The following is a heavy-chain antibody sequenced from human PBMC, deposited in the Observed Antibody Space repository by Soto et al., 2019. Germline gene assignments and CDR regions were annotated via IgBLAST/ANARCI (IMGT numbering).Heavy chain of an antibody. J-gene: IGHJ4*02. V-gene: IGHV1-24*01. CDR3: ATLYDSSGYTTGYFDY. D-gene: IGHD3-22*01. Sequence: VASVKVSCKVSGYTLTELSMHWVRQAPGKGLEWMGGFDPEDGETIYAQKFQGRVTMTEDTSTDTACMELSSLRSEDTAVYYCATLYDSSGYTTGYFDYWGQGTLVTVSS. CDR2: FDPEDGET. CDR1: GYTLTELS.